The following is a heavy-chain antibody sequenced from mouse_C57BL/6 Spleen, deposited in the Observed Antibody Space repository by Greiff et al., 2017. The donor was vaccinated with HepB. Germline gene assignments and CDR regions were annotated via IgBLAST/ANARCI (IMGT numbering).Heavy chain of an antibody. CDR2: IYPGDGDT. CDR1: GYAFSSYW. V-gene: IGHV1-80*01. Sequence: QVQLKESGAELVKPGASVKISCKASGYAFSSYWMNWVKQRPGKGLEWIGQIYPGDGDTNYNGKFKGKATLTADKSSSTAYMQLSSLTSEDSAVYFCASPGVYYDYEGWFAYWGQGTLVTVSA. D-gene: IGHD2-4*01. J-gene: IGHJ3*01. CDR3: ASPGVYYDYEGWFAY.